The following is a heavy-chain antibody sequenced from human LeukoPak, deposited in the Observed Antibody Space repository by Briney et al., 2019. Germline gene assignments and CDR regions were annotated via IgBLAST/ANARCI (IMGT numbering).Heavy chain of an antibody. Sequence: ASVKVSCKTSGYTFTGYYMHWVRQAPGQGLEWMGWINPNSGGTNYAQKFQGRVTMTRDTSISTAYMELSRLRPDDTAVYYCARVGTGQSFELELITSYYFDYWGQGTLVTVSS. J-gene: IGHJ4*02. D-gene: IGHD3-10*01. CDR1: GYTFTGYY. CDR3: ARVGTGQSFELELITSYYFDY. V-gene: IGHV1-2*02. CDR2: INPNSGGT.